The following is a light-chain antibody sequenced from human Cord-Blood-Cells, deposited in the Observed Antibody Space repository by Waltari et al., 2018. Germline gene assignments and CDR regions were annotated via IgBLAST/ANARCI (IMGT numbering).Light chain of an antibody. CDR3: QQFNSYPLT. CDR2: DAS. V-gene: IGKV1-13*02. J-gene: IGKJ4*01. Sequence: ALQFTQSPSPLSASVADRVPITCRASQGISSALAWYQQKPGKAPKLLIYDASSLESGVPSRFSGSGSGTDFTLTISSLQPEDFATYYCQQFNSYPLTFGGGTKVEIK. CDR1: QGISSA.